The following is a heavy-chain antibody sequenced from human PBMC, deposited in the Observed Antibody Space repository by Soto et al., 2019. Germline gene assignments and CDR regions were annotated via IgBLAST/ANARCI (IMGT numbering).Heavy chain of an antibody. CDR1: GYTLTELS. Sequence: ASVKVSCKVSGYTLTELSMHWVRQAPGKGLEWMGGFDPEDGETIYAQKFQGRVTMTEDTSTDTAYMELSSLRSEDTAVYYCATEGRTMVRGVIRRYGMDVWGQGTTVTVSS. CDR3: ATEGRTMVRGVIRRYGMDV. D-gene: IGHD3-10*01. V-gene: IGHV1-24*01. CDR2: FDPEDGET. J-gene: IGHJ6*02.